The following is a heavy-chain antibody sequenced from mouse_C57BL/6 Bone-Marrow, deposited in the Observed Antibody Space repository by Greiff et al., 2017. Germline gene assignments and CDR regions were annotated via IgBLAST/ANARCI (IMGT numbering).Heavy chain of an antibody. D-gene: IGHD4-1*01. CDR2: INPGSGGT. V-gene: IGHV1-54*01. CDR3: ARSKNWDSWFAY. J-gene: IGHJ3*01. CDR1: GYAFTNYL. Sequence: QVQLQQSGAELVRPGTSVKVSCKASGYAFTNYLIEWVKQRPGQGLEWIGVINPGSGGTNYNEQFKGKATLTADKSSSTAYMQLSSLTSEDSAVFVGARSKNWDSWFAYWGQGTLVTVSA.